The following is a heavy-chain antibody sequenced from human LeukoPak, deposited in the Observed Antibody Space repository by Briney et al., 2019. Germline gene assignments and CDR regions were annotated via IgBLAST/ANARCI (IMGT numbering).Heavy chain of an antibody. CDR2: IIPIFGTA. CDR3: ARMVAPPNDAFDI. Sequence: SVKISCKASGGTFSSYAISWVRQAPGQGLEWMGGIIPIFGTANYAQKFQGRVTVTTDESTSTAYMELSSLRSEDTAVYYCARMVAPPNDAFDIWGQGTMVTVSS. V-gene: IGHV1-69*05. D-gene: IGHD2-8*01. J-gene: IGHJ3*02. CDR1: GGTFSSYA.